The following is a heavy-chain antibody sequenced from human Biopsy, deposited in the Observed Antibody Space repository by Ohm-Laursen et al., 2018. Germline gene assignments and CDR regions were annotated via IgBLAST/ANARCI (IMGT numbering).Heavy chain of an antibody. D-gene: IGHD6-19*01. CDR1: GYSMSTYY. CDR3: ARDRGSGWTDY. Sequence: GTLSLTCSVSGYSMSTYYWSWIRQSPGKGLEWIGHIYYSGSTNYNPSLQSRVVMSVDTSKNQFSLRLKSVTAADTATYYCARDRGSGWTDYWGQGTLVTVSS. V-gene: IGHV4-59*01. CDR2: IYYSGST. J-gene: IGHJ4*02.